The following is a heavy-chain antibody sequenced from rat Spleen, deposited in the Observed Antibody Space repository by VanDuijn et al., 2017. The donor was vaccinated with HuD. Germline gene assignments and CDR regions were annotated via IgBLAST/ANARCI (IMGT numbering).Heavy chain of an antibody. J-gene: IGHJ2*01. CDR2: IWGNGNT. Sequence: QVHLKESGPGLVQPSQTLSLTCTVSGFSLSRHGVIWVRQPPGKGLEWMGGIWGNGNTNYKSTLTSRLSISRDTSKSQVFLKMNNLQTEDTAMYFCASQYYYDGYYRDYWGQGVMVTVSS. D-gene: IGHD1-12*03. V-gene: IGHV2S61*01. CDR3: ASQYYYDGYYRDY. CDR1: GFSLSRHG.